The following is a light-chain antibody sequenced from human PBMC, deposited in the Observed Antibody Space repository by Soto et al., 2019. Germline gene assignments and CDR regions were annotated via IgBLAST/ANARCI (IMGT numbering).Light chain of an antibody. V-gene: IGLV2-11*01. CDR2: DVN. J-gene: IGLJ3*02. Sequence: QSALTQPRSVSGSPGQSLTISCAGASSDVGSYNYVSWYQLHPGKAPKLLIYDVNKRPSGVPDRFSGSKSGNTASLTISGLQAEDEADYYCCSYAGTYTWVFGGGTQLTVL. CDR1: SSDVGSYNY. CDR3: CSYAGTYTWV.